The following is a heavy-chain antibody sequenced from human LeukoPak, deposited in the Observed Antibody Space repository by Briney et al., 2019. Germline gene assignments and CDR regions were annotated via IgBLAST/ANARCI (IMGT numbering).Heavy chain of an antibody. CDR3: VKDSIPYR. CDR2: SDRDGST. V-gene: IGHV3-23*01. CDR1: GFTSTSYA. Sequence: PGGSLRLSCAASGFTSTSYAMSWVRRAPGKGLEWVSTSDRDGSTYYADSVKGRFTISRDTSKNTLFLHMTSLRADDTALYYCVKDSIPYRRGQGALVTVSS. J-gene: IGHJ4*02.